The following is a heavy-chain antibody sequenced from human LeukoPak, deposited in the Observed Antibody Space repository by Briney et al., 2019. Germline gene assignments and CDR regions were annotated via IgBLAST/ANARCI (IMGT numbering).Heavy chain of an antibody. V-gene: IGHV1-2*02. CDR2: INPNSGGT. D-gene: IGHD6-13*01. CDR1: GYTFTGYF. CDR3: ARDRRKAAGTPLDY. Sequence: GASVKVSCKASGYTFTGYFMHWVRQAPGQGLEWMGWINPNSGGTNYAQKFQGRVTMTRDTSISTAYMELSRLRSDDTAVYYCARDRRKAAGTPLDYWGQGTLVTVSS. J-gene: IGHJ4*02.